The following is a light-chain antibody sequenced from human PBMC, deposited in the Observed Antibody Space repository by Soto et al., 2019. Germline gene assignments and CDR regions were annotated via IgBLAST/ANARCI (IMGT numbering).Light chain of an antibody. Sequence: EIVLTQSPGTLSLSPGERATLSCRASQTISNSYLAWYQQKPGQAPRLLIYGASSRAIGIPYRFSGNGSGIEFSLTISRLEPEDFAMYYCQQYDRIPQFTFGPGTKVDI. J-gene: IGKJ3*01. CDR3: QQYDRIPQFT. CDR2: GAS. V-gene: IGKV3-20*01. CDR1: QTISNSY.